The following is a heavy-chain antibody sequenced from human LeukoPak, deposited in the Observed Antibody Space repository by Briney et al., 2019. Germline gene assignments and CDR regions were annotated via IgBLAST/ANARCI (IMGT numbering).Heavy chain of an antibody. CDR3: ARGGGLFDY. Sequence: PSETLSLTCNVSGGSINNYYWSWLRQAPGKGLEWIGYIYFTGGTNYNPSLKSRVTMSIDTSKNQFSLKLNSVTAADTAFYYCARGGGLFDYWGQGSLVTVSS. CDR1: GGSINNYY. V-gene: IGHV4-59*01. J-gene: IGHJ4*02. CDR2: IYFTGGT. D-gene: IGHD3-10*01.